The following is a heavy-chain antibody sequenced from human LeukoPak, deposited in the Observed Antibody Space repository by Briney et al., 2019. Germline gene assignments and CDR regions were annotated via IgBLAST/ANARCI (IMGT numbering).Heavy chain of an antibody. Sequence: SETLSLTCSVSGGSISSKTYFWGWIRQPPGKGLEWIGSIYYSGSTYYNPSLSSRVTISEDTSKNQLSLRLSSVTAADTAVYYCARGATTAGLRFDFWGQGTLVIVSS. J-gene: IGHJ4*02. D-gene: IGHD6-13*01. CDR1: GGSISSKTYF. V-gene: IGHV4-39*07. CDR3: ARGATTAGLRFDF. CDR2: IYYSGST.